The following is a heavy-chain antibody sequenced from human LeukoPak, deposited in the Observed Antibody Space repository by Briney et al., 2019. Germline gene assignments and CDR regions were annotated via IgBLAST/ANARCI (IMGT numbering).Heavy chain of an antibody. D-gene: IGHD3-22*01. V-gene: IGHV3-23*01. Sequence: PGGALRLSCAASGFTFSSSAMSWVRQAPGKGLEWVSAIGGSGTSTFYADSVKGRCTISRDNSKNTLYLQMNSLRAEDTAVYYCAKAEGAMIAFWGQGTLVTVSS. CDR1: GFTFSSSA. CDR3: AKAEGAMIAF. CDR2: IGGSGTST. J-gene: IGHJ4*02.